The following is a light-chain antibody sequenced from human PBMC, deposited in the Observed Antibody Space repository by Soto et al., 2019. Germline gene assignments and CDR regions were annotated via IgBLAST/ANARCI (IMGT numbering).Light chain of an antibody. CDR2: RYN. J-gene: IGLJ2*01. V-gene: IGLV1-47*01. CDR1: SSNIGSNY. CDR3: AAWDDSLSGL. Sequence: QSVLTQPPSASGTPGQRVTISCSGSSSNIGSNYVYWYQQLPGTAPKLLIYRYNQRPSGVPDRFSGSKSGTSASLAISGLRSEDEADYYCAAWDDSLSGLFGGGTNSPS.